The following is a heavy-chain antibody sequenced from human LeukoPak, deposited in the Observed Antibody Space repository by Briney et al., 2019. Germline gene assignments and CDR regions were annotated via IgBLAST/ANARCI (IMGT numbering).Heavy chain of an antibody. CDR1: GGSISDYY. D-gene: IGHD4-17*01. V-gene: IGHV4-4*07. Sequence: SETLSLTCTVSGGSISDYYWSWIRQPAGKGLEWIGRIYTTGSTDYNPSLKSRVTMSVDTSKNQFSLKLSSVTAADTAVYYCARGATTVTNYYYYYMDVWGKGTTVTVSS. J-gene: IGHJ6*03. CDR3: ARGATTVTNYYYYYMDV. CDR2: IYTTGST.